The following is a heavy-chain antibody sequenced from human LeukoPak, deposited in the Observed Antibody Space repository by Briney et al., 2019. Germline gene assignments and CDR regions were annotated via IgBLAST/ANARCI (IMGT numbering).Heavy chain of an antibody. Sequence: EASVKVSCKASGYTFTDYYMHWVRQAPGQGLEWMGWINPNSGGTNYAQKFQGRVTMTRDTSISTAYMELSRLRCDDTAVYYCARDYYDSSGYSLGPGYWGQGTLVTVSS. CDR1: GYTFTDYY. D-gene: IGHD3-22*01. J-gene: IGHJ4*02. CDR3: ARDYYDSSGYSLGPGY. CDR2: INPNSGGT. V-gene: IGHV1-2*02.